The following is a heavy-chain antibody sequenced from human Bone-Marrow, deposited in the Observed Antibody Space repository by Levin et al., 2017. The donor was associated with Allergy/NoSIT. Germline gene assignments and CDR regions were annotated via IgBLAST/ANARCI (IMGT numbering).Heavy chain of an antibody. J-gene: IGHJ6*03. D-gene: IGHD2-8*02. V-gene: IGHV5-51*01. Sequence: AASVKVSCKGSGYSFTNDWIGWVRQMPGKGLEWMGIINLADSDTRYSPPFEGQVIISADKSINTAYLQWRSLKASDTAMYYCARQLVTPPYYYYYMDVWGQGTTVTVSS. CDR3: ARQLVTPPYYYYYMDV. CDR2: INLADSDT. CDR1: GYSFTNDW.